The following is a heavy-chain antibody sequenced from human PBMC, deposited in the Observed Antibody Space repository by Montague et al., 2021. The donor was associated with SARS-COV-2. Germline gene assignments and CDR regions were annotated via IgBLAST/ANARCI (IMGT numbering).Heavy chain of an antibody. CDR3: AREGTVPGPRGIYFDD. CDR1: GDSVVEIRRR. V-gene: IGHV6-1*01. CDR2: SDCKKKWYT. Sequence: CAISGDSVVEIRRRSEEHTLYSSTKRDRMPSSDCKKKWYTDYAPSVKTRITITPDTSNNQFSLHLNSVTPVDTAVYYCAREGTVPGPRGIYFDDWGQGTLVTVSS. D-gene: IGHD1-1*01. J-gene: IGHJ4*02.